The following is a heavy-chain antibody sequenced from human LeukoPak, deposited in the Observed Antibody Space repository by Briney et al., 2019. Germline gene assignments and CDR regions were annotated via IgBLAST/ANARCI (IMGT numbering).Heavy chain of an antibody. CDR2: INPSGSNT. J-gene: IGHJ4*02. V-gene: IGHV1-46*01. CDR1: GFTFTNYY. Sequence: ASVKVSCKASGFTFTNYYMYWVRQAPGQGLEWMGLINPSGSNTNYAQKFRGRVTMTRDTSATTVYMELSSLRSEDTAVYYCAREESGGYFDYGGQGTLVTVSS. D-gene: IGHD2-8*02. CDR3: AREESGGYFDY.